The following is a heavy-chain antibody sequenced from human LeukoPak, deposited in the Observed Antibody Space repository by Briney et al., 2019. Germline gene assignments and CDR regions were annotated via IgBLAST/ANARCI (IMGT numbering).Heavy chain of an antibody. CDR1: GFTFSGYE. CDR2: ISSSGNAV. V-gene: IGHV3-48*03. CDR3: ATGWPLHFDC. Sequence: GGSLRLSCAASGFTFSGYEMNWVRQAPGRGLEWVSYISSSGNAVSYADSMKGRFTISRDNAKNSLYLQMNSLRAEDTAVYYCATGWPLHFDCWGQGTLVTVSS. J-gene: IGHJ4*02. D-gene: IGHD2-15*01.